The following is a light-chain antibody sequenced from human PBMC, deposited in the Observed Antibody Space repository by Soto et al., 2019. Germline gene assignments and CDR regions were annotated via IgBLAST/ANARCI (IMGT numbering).Light chain of an antibody. J-gene: IGKJ1*01. CDR1: QSVSSTY. Sequence: EIVRTQALGTLPLSPGERATLSCRAGQSVSSTYLIWYQQTPGQAPRLLNYGASSRATAVPDRFSGGASGTDFTLPISRLEPEDFAVYYCQHFLIYLTCPLGQGTKV. CDR2: GAS. V-gene: IGKV3-20*01. CDR3: QHFLIYLTCP.